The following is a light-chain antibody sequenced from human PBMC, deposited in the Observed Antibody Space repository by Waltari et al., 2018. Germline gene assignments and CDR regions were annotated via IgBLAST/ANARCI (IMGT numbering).Light chain of an antibody. CDR3: TSYIGGVTYV. CDR1: DSDVGDYDY. Sequence: SALTQPASVSGSPGQSITISCTATDSDVGDYDYVSWYQLLPGRAPKLLIYDVSKRPSGVSGRFSGSKSGYTASLTISGLQSEDEADYFCTSYIGGVTYVFGGGTKLTVL. CDR2: DVS. V-gene: IGLV2-14*03. J-gene: IGLJ3*02.